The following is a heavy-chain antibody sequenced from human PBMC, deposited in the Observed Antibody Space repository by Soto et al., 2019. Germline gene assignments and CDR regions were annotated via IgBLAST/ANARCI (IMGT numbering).Heavy chain of an antibody. D-gene: IGHD3-10*01. J-gene: IGHJ4*02. CDR1: GGSFSGYY. Sequence: SETLSLTCAVYGGSFSGYYWSWIRQPPGKGLEWIGEINHSGSTNYNPSLKSRVTISVDTSKNQFSLKLSSVTAADTAVYYCARGVSAMVRGVIIPYYFDYWGQGTLVTVSS. CDR3: ARGVSAMVRGVIIPYYFDY. CDR2: INHSGST. V-gene: IGHV4-34*01.